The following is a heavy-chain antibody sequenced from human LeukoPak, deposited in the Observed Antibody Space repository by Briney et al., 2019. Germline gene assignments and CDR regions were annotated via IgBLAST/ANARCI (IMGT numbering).Heavy chain of an antibody. CDR2: IYYGGST. D-gene: IGHD6-19*01. J-gene: IGHJ4*02. CDR1: GGSISSGGYY. CDR3: ARQQWLEGGYFDS. V-gene: IGHV4-31*03. Sequence: SQTLSLTCTVSGGSISSGGYYWSWIRQHPGKGLEWIGYIYYGGSTYYNPSLKSRVTISVDTSKNQFSLKLTSVTAADTAVYYCARQQWLEGGYFDSWGQGTLVTVSS.